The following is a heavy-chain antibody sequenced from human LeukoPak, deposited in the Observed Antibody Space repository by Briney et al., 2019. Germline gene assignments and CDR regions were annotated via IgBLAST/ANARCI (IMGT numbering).Heavy chain of an antibody. J-gene: IGHJ4*02. D-gene: IGHD3-10*01. CDR2: ISASGGTT. V-gene: IGHV3-23*01. CDR1: GFTFSNYG. Sequence: GGSLRLSCAASGFTFSNYGISWVRQAPGKGLEWVSAISASGGTTYYADSVKGRFTISRDNSKNTLYLQMNGLRAEDTAVYYCAKDPNYYGSGSYFDYWGQGTLVTVSS. CDR3: AKDPNYYGSGSYFDY.